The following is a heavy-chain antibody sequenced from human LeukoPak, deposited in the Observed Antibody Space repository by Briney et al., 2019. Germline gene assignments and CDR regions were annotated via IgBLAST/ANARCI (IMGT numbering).Heavy chain of an antibody. CDR1: GFTFTSYW. D-gene: IGHD3-9*01. Sequence: GGSLRLSCAASGFTFTSYWMTWVRQAPGKGLEWLTNINEDGSVKHYVDSVRGRFTISRDNAKSSLYLQMNSLRAEDTAVYYCARDVLRYFDWLLFGAFDIWGQGTMVTVSS. J-gene: IGHJ3*02. CDR3: ARDVLRYFDWLLFGAFDI. CDR2: INEDGSVK. V-gene: IGHV3-7*01.